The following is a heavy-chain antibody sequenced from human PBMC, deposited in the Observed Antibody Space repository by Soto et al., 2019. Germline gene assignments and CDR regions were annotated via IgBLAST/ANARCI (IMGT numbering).Heavy chain of an antibody. CDR1: GGTFSSYA. J-gene: IGHJ3*02. D-gene: IGHD1-1*01. CDR2: IIPIFGTA. V-gene: IGHV1-69*01. Sequence: QVQLVQSGAEVKKPGSSVKVSCKASGGTFSSYAISWVRQAPGQGLEWMGGIIPIFGTANYAQKFQGRVTITADESTRTAYMELSSLRSEDTAVYYCARVTIKSNWTADAGAFDIWGQGTMVTVSS. CDR3: ARVTIKSNWTADAGAFDI.